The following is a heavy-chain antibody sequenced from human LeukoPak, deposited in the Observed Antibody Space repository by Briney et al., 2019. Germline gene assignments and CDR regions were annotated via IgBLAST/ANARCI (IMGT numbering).Heavy chain of an antibody. V-gene: IGHV4-30-4*01. CDR2: IHYTGRT. Sequence: SETLSLTCNVSGGSISSGDYFWNWIRQPPGKGLEWLGYIHYTGRTYYNPSLQSRVTMSVDTSKSQFSLRLSSVTAADTAIYYCARGPATPESAAFDVWGQGTMVTVSS. D-gene: IGHD1-14*01. CDR1: GGSISSGDYF. CDR3: ARGPATPESAAFDV. J-gene: IGHJ3*01.